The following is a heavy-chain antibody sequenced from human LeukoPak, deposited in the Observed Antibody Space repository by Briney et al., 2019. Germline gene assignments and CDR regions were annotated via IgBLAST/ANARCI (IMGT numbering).Heavy chain of an antibody. D-gene: IGHD7-27*01. J-gene: IGHJ4*02. CDR1: GGSISSSSYY. V-gene: IGHV4-39*01. Sequence: SETLSLTCTVSGGSISSSSYYWGWIRQPPGKGLEWIGSIYCSGSTYYNPSLKSRVTISVDTSKNQFSLKLSSVTAADTAVYYCARLKGTGDFDYWGQGTLVTVSS. CDR2: IYCSGST. CDR3: ARLKGTGDFDY.